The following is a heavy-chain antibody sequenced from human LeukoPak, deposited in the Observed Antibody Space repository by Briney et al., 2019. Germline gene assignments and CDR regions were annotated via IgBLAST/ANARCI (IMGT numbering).Heavy chain of an antibody. V-gene: IGHV3-33*01. CDR1: GFTFSNFA. Sequence: GGSLRLSCTASGFTFSNFAMHWVRQSPGKGLGWVALIWYDGSKEDYADSVKGRFTISRDNSKSTLFLQMTVLRDEDTALYYCVRDPAPYYYGSGTFDSWGQGTQVTVSS. CDR2: IWYDGSKE. CDR3: VRDPAPYYYGSGTFDS. D-gene: IGHD3-10*01. J-gene: IGHJ4*02.